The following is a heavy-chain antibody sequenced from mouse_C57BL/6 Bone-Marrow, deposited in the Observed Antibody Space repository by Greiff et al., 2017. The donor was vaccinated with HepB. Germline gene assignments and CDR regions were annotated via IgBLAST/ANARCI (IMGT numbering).Heavy chain of an antibody. CDR3: VRDRRGFDY. Sequence: EVKLMESGGGLVQPQGSLKLSCAASGFSFNTYAMNWVRQAPGKGLEWVARIRSKSNNYATYYADSVKDRFTISRDDSESMLSRQMNNLKTEDTAMYYCVRDRRGFDYWGQGTTLTVCS. CDR1: GFSFNTYA. V-gene: IGHV10-1*01. J-gene: IGHJ2*01. D-gene: IGHD3-3*01. CDR2: IRSKSNNYAT.